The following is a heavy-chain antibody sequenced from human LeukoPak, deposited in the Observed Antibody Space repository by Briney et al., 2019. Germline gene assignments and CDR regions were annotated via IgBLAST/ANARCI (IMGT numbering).Heavy chain of an antibody. CDR3: ARDLAFYYYDSSGYFGAFDI. V-gene: IGHV3-21*01. Sequence: PGGSLRLSCAASGFTFSSYSMNWVRQAPGKGLEWVSSISSSSSYIYYADSVKGRFTISRDNAKNSLYLQMNSLRAEDTAVYYCARDLAFYYYDSSGYFGAFDIWGQGTMVTVSS. J-gene: IGHJ3*02. CDR1: GFTFSSYS. CDR2: ISSSSSYI. D-gene: IGHD3-22*01.